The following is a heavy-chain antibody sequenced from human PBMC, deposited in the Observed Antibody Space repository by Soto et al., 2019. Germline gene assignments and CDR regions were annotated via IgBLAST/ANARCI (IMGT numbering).Heavy chain of an antibody. D-gene: IGHD1-1*01. CDR3: PSRWEPYLDF. CDR1: GGSISSYY. CDR2: IYYSGST. V-gene: IGHV4-59*01. Sequence: QVQLQESGPGLVKPSETLSLTCTVSGGSISSYYWSWIRQPPGKGLEWIGYIYYSGSTDYDPSLRGGVTISVDPPKNQFPLKWGSVPAADTAVYYCPSRWEPYLDFWGQGPLFPVSS. J-gene: IGHJ4*02.